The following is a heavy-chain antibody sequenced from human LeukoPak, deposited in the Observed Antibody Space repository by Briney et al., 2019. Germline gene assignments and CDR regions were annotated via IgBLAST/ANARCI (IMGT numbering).Heavy chain of an antibody. CDR2: IYSGGST. CDR3: AKMEWELLVKKTYDAFDI. Sequence: GGSLRLSCAASGFTVSSNYMSWVRQAPGKGLEWVSVIYSGGSTYYADSVKGRFTISRDNSKNTLYLQMNSLRAEDTAVYYCAKMEWELLVKKTYDAFDIWGQGTMVTVSS. V-gene: IGHV3-66*01. CDR1: GFTVSSNY. J-gene: IGHJ3*02. D-gene: IGHD1-26*01.